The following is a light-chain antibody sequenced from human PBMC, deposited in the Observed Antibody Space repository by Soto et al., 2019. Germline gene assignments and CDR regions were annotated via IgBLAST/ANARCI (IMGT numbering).Light chain of an antibody. V-gene: IGKV3-15*01. CDR2: GAS. Sequence: EIVMTQSPATLSVSPGERASLSCRASQSVGSYGAWYHQKPGQAPKVLIYGASTSATGAPARFSGSGSGTDFTLTVSSLQSEDFAVYYWEQYNKWPPTFGQGTRLEIK. CDR3: EQYNKWPPT. CDR1: QSVGSY. J-gene: IGKJ5*01.